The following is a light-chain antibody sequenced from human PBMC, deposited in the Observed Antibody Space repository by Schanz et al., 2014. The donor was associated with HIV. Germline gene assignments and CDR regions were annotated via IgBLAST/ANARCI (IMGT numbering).Light chain of an antibody. CDR2: DDT. V-gene: IGLV2-23*01. CDR1: GSEFGTSLS. CDR3: CSYAGDYWV. Sequence: QSALTQPASVSGPPGQSITFSCTGGGSEFGTSLSVSWYQQHPGKAPKLILYDDTQRPSEYSDRFSGSKSGNTASLTISGLQAEDEADYYCCSYAGDYWVFGGGTKLTVL. J-gene: IGLJ3*02.